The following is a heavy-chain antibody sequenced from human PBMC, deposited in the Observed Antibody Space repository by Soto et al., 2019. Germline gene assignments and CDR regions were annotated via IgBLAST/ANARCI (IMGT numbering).Heavy chain of an antibody. CDR1: GFTFSSYG. Sequence: LRLSCAGSGFTFSSYGMHWVRQAPGKGLEWVAVIWYDGSNKYYADSVKGRFTISRDNSKNTLYLQMNSLRAEDTAVYYCARGGTSEPLVVKYIYYHYGMDSLGQGPTVPGSS. CDR2: IWYDGSNK. V-gene: IGHV3-33*01. D-gene: IGHD6-6*01. J-gene: IGHJ6*02. CDR3: ARGGTSEPLVVKYIYYHYGMDS.